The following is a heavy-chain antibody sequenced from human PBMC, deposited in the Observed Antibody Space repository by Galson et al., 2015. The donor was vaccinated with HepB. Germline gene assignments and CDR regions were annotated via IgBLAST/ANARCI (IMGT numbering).Heavy chain of an antibody. CDR1: GYTFTSYG. D-gene: IGHD2-2*01. CDR2: ISAYNGNT. J-gene: IGHJ6*02. CDR3: ARDSCSSTSCYVDYYYYYGMDV. Sequence: SVKVSCKASGYTFTSYGISWVRQAPGQGLEWMGWISAYNGNTNYAQKLQGRVTMTTDTSTSTAYMELRSLRSDDTAVYYCARDSCSSTSCYVDYYYYYGMDVWGQGTTVTVSS. V-gene: IGHV1-18*01.